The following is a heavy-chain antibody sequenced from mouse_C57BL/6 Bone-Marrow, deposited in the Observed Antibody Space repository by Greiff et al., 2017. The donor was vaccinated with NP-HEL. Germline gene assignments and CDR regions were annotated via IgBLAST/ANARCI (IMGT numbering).Heavy chain of an antibody. V-gene: IGHV1-53*01. Sequence: QVQLQQPGTELVKPGASLKLSCKASGYTFTSYWMHWVKQRPGQGLEWIGNINPSNGGTNYNEKFKSKATLTVDKSSSTAYMQLSSLTSEDSAVYYCARSEGNSYYAMDYWGQGTSVTVSS. CDR3: ARSEGNSYYAMDY. D-gene: IGHD2-1*01. CDR1: GYTFTSYW. J-gene: IGHJ4*01. CDR2: INPSNGGT.